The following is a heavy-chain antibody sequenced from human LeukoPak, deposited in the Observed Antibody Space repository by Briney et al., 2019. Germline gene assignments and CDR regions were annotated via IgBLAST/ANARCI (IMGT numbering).Heavy chain of an antibody. CDR3: ARTDFWSGYNLDY. CDR2: ISISTSSI. J-gene: IGHJ4*02. Sequence: GGSLRLSCAASGFTFSSYEMNWVRQAPGKGLEWVSYISISTSSIYYADSVKGRFTISRDNAKNSLYLQMNSLRAEDTAVYYCARTDFWSGYNLDYWGQGTLVTVSS. D-gene: IGHD3-3*01. V-gene: IGHV3-48*01. CDR1: GFTFSSYE.